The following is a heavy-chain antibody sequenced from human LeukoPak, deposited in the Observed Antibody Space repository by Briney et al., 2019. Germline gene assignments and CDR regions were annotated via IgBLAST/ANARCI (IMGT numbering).Heavy chain of an antibody. D-gene: IGHD5-24*01. CDR1: GFTFSSYE. J-gene: IGHJ4*02. CDR3: ARDRVEMATIRSFDY. V-gene: IGHV3-48*03. CDR2: ISSSGRTK. Sequence: HPGGSLRLSCAASGFTFSSYEMNWVRQAPGKGLEWVSYISSSGRTKYYADSVKGRFTISRDNAKNSLYLQMNSLRAEDTAVYYCARDRVEMATIRSFDYWGQGTLVTVSS.